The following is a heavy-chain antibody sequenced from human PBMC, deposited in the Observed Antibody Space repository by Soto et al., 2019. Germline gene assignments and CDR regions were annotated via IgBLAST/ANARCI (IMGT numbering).Heavy chain of an antibody. J-gene: IGHJ4*02. CDR1: GLTFGSRA. CDR3: ARGSTDSYPGSRIFDF. D-gene: IGHD3-10*01. Sequence: RRLSCVASGLTFGSRAMSWVRQAPGEGLQWVSTITDTGGDAKYADSVRGRFVISRDNSKKTLYLQMTSLTAEDSAMYFCARGSTDSYPGSRIFDFWGRGTLVTVSS. V-gene: IGHV3-23*01. CDR2: ITDTGGDA.